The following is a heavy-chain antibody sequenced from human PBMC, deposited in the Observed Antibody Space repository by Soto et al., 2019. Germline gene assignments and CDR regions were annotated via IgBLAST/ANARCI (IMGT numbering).Heavy chain of an antibody. CDR2: ISHDGTGR. CDR3: ARDKNWGWHDY. V-gene: IGHV3-30*03. Sequence: PGGSLRLSCEASGFTFYSYSIHWFRQAPGKGLEWVATISHDGTGRYYADSVNGRFTISRDNSKTTVYLEMNSLRVEDTAVYHCARDKNWGWHDYWGQGTLVTVCS. CDR1: GFTFYSYS. J-gene: IGHJ4*02. D-gene: IGHD7-27*01.